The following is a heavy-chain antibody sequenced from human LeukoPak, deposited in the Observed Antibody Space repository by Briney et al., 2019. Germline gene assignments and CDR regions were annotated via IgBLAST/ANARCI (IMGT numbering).Heavy chain of an antibody. CDR3: AKAFSVLRYFDWLLGDAFDI. CDR1: GFTFSSFG. V-gene: IGHV3-30*02. Sequence: GGSLRLSCAASGFTFSSFGIHWVRQAPGKGLEWVAFIRFDGSHKYYADSVKGRFTISRDNSKNTLYLQMNSLRAEGTAVYYCAKAFSVLRYFDWLLGDAFDIWGQGTMVTVSS. D-gene: IGHD3-9*01. J-gene: IGHJ3*02. CDR2: IRFDGSHK.